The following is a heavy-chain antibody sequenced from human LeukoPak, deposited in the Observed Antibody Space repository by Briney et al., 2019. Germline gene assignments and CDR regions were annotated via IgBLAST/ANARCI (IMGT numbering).Heavy chain of an antibody. J-gene: IGHJ3*02. D-gene: IGHD3-16*02. V-gene: IGHV1-2*02. Sequence: ASVKVSCKASGYTFTGYYIHWVRQAPGQGLEWMGWIIYNSGVTHYTQKFQGRVTMTRDTSISTAYMELSRLRSDDTAVYFCARPRAAIIATFHLDAFDIWGQGTMVTVSS. CDR2: IIYNSGVT. CDR3: ARPRAAIIATFHLDAFDI. CDR1: GYTFTGYY.